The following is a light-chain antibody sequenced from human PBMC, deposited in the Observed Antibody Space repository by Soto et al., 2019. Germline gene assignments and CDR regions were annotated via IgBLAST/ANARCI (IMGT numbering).Light chain of an antibody. J-gene: IGKJ5*01. Sequence: VMMAQSPLSLPVTLGQPASVSFSSSQSLVYSDGDTYLSWFQQRPGQSPGRLLSQVSNRDSGVPDRFSGSGSGTDFTLKISSVEADDVAVYYCMQNTHWPITFGQGTRLEIK. CDR2: QVS. V-gene: IGKV2-30*01. CDR1: QSLVYSDGDTY. CDR3: MQNTHWPIT.